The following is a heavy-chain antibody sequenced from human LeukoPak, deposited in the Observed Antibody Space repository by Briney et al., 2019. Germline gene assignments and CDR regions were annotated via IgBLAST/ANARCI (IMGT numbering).Heavy chain of an antibody. Sequence: SGGSLRLSCAASGFTFSSYAMSWVRQAPGKGLEWVSAISGSGGSTYYADSVKGRFTISRDNSKNTLYLQMNSLRAEDTAVYYCAKGPIRFLEWLLEFDYWGQGTLVTVSS. J-gene: IGHJ4*02. D-gene: IGHD3-3*01. V-gene: IGHV3-23*01. CDR1: GFTFSSYA. CDR2: ISGSGGST. CDR3: AKGPIRFLEWLLEFDY.